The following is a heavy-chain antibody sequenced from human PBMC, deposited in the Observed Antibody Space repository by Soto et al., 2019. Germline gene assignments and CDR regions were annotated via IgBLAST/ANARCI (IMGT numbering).Heavy chain of an antibody. J-gene: IGHJ4*02. CDR2: VSQSGSS. D-gene: IGHD6-13*01. CDR1: GGSFSAYC. CDR3: ARGLKGYSSSWYVD. V-gene: IGHV4-34*01. Sequence: VQLQQWGAGLLKPSETLSLTCAVYGGSFSAYCWSWIRQPPGKGLEWIGEVSQSGSSNYNPSLKSRVTISVDTSKNQFSLRLSSVTAADTAVYYCARGLKGYSSSWYVDWGQGTQVTVSS.